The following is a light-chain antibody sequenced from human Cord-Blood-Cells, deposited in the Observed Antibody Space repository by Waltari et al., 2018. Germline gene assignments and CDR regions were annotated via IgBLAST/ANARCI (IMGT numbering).Light chain of an antibody. CDR1: SSDVGSYNL. CDR2: EGS. CDR3: CSYAGSSTLV. V-gene: IGLV2-23*01. J-gene: IGLJ3*02. Sequence: QSALTQPASVSGSPGQSITISCTGTSSDVGSYNLVSWYQQHPVNAPKLMIYEGSKRPSGVSNRFSGSKSGNTASLTISGLQAEDEADYYCCSYAGSSTLVFGGGTKLTVL.